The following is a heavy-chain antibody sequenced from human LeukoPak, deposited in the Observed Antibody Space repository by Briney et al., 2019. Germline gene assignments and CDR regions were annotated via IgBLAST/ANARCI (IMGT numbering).Heavy chain of an antibody. Sequence: SSSSYYWGWIRQPPGKGLEWVSAISGSGGSTYYADSVKGRFTISRDNSKNTLYLQMNSLRAEDTAVYCCAKASNYGSGSYYPRGVDYWGQGTLVTVSS. V-gene: IGHV3-23*01. D-gene: IGHD3-10*01. CDR2: ISGSGGST. J-gene: IGHJ4*02. CDR1: SSSSYY. CDR3: AKASNYGSGSYYPRGVDY.